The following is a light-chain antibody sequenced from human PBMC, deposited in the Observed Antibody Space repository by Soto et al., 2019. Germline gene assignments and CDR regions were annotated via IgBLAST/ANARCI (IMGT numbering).Light chain of an antibody. V-gene: IGKV1-39*01. CDR1: QSISSY. J-gene: IGKJ4*01. CDR2: AAS. CDR3: QQSYSSPRT. Sequence: DIQMTQSPSSLSASIGDRVTITCLASQSISSYLNWYQQKPGKAPKLLIYAASILQSGVPSRFSGSGSGTDFTLTISSLQPEDFATYYCQQSYSSPRTFGGGTKVEI.